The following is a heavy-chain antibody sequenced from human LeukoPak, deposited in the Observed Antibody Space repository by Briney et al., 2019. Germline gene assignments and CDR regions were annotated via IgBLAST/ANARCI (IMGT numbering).Heavy chain of an antibody. CDR2: IYYSGST. D-gene: IGHD3-3*01. CDR3: ARPYLDYDFWSGYYRFDY. J-gene: IGHJ4*02. V-gene: IGHV4-59*01. CDR1: GGSIGSYY. Sequence: PSETLSLTCTVSGGSIGSYYWSWIRQPPGKGLEWIGYIYYSGSTNYNPSLKSRVTISVDTSKNQFSLKLSSVTAADTAVYYCARPYLDYDFWSGYYRFDYWGQGTLVTVSS.